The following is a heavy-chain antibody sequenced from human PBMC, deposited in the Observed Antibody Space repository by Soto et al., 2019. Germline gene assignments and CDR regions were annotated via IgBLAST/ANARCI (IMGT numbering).Heavy chain of an antibody. V-gene: IGHV1-8*01. CDR3: AREVTMLVGN. J-gene: IGHJ4*02. D-gene: IGHD3-22*01. CDR2: MNPNSGNT. Sequence: QVQLVQSGAEVKKPRASVKVSCKASGYTFTSYDINWVRQATGQGLEWMGWMNPNSGNTGYAQKFQGRVTMTRNTSRSTAYMQLSSLRSKDTAVYYCAREVTMLVGNWGQGTLVTVSS. CDR1: GYTFTSYD.